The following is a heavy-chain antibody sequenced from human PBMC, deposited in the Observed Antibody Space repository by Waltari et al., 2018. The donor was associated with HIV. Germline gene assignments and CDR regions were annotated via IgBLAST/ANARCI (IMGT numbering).Heavy chain of an antibody. V-gene: IGHV3-66*01. J-gene: IGHJ6*02. CDR2: IYSGGST. Sequence: EVQLVESGGGLVQPGGSLRLSCAASGFTVSSNYMSWVRQAPGKGLEWVSVIYSGGSTYDADAGKGRFTISRDNSKNTLYLQMNSLRAEDTAVYYCASIAYCGGDCYPRGMDVWGQGTTVTVSS. CDR3: ASIAYCGGDCYPRGMDV. D-gene: IGHD2-21*02. CDR1: GFTVSSNY.